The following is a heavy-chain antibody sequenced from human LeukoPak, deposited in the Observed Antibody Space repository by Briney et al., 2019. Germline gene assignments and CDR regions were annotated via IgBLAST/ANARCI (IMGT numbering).Heavy chain of an antibody. J-gene: IGHJ5*02. CDR3: ARAYGSTFDP. V-gene: IGHV4-59*08. D-gene: IGHD2-15*01. CDR1: GGSISSYY. CDR2: IYYSGST. Sequence: PSETLSLTCTVSGGSISSYYWSWIRQPPGKGLEWIGYIYYSGSTNSNPSLKSRVTISVDTSKNQFSLKLRSVTAADTAVYYCARAYGSTFDPWGQGTLVTVSS.